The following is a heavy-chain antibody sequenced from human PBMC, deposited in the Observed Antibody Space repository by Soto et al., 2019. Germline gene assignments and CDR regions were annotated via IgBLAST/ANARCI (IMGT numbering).Heavy chain of an antibody. D-gene: IGHD4-17*01. CDR3: ARGSRVTSVWWFDP. J-gene: IGHJ5*02. CDR2: IYYSGST. Sequence: PSETLSLTCTVSGGSISSGGYYWSWIRQHPGKGLEWIGYIYYSGSTYYNPSLKSRVTISVDTSKNQFSLKLSSVTAADTAVYYCARGSRVTSVWWFDPWGQGTLVTVSS. CDR1: GGSISSGGYY. V-gene: IGHV4-31*03.